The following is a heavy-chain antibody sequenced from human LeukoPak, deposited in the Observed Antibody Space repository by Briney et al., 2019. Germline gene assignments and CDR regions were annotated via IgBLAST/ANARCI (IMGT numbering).Heavy chain of an antibody. J-gene: IGHJ4*02. D-gene: IGHD1-7*01. CDR1: GFTFSSYA. Sequence: GGSLRLSCAASGFTFSSYAMHWVRQAPGKGLEWVAVISYDGSNKYYADSVKGRFTISRDNSKYTLYLQMNSLRAEDTAVYYCARDGSTYGTRWGQGALVTVSS. CDR3: ARDGSTYGTR. CDR2: ISYDGSNK. V-gene: IGHV3-30-3*01.